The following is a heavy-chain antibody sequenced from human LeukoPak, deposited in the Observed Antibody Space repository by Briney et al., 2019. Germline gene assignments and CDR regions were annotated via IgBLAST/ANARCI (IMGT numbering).Heavy chain of an antibody. J-gene: IGHJ6*03. CDR2: IYYSGST. CDR1: GGSISSYY. D-gene: IGHD3-10*01. Sequence: PSETLSLTCTVSGGSISSYYWSWIRQPPGKGLEWIGYIYYSGSTNYNPSLKSRVTISVDTSKNQFSLKLSSVTAADTAVYYCARVGVSGPYYMDVWGKGTTVTISS. V-gene: IGHV4-59*01. CDR3: ARVGVSGPYYMDV.